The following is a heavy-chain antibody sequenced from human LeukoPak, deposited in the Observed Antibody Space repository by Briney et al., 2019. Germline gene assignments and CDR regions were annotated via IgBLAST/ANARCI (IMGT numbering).Heavy chain of an antibody. Sequence: GGSVTVSCKASGYTFTSYGMSWVRQAPGQGLEWMGWISAYNCNTNYPPKLQRRLTMPTHTSTSTAYLQLRSLRSDDTAVYYCPRVPAGIVVVPAILHYWRQGPLLPLSS. CDR3: PRVPAGIVVVPAILHY. J-gene: IGHJ4*02. D-gene: IGHD2-21*02. CDR1: GYTFTSYG. V-gene: IGHV1-18*01. CDR2: ISAYNCNT.